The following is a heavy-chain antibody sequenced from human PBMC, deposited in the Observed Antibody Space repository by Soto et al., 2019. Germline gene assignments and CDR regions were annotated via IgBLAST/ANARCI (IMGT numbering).Heavy chain of an antibody. CDR2: ISGGGDGT. CDR1: GFTFGNYA. V-gene: IGHV3-23*01. D-gene: IGHD2-15*01. J-gene: IGHJ3*02. CDR3: AKKGLGSLATYCSTGDCHYAFDI. Sequence: EVQLLESGGGLVQPGGSLRLSCAASGFTFGNYAMLWVRQAPGKGLEWVSTISGGGDGTYYADSVRGRFTISRENSRITGYLQMNSLRAEDTAVYYCAKKGLGSLATYCSTGDCHYAFDIWGQGTMVTVSS.